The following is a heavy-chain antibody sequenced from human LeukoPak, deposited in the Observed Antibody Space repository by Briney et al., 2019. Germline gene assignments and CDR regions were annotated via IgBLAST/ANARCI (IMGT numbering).Heavy chain of an antibody. CDR3: ARTSSTIFGVGYFAY. V-gene: IGHV4-59*08. D-gene: IGHD3-3*01. CDR1: GGSISSYY. J-gene: IGHJ4*03. CDR2: IYDSGST. Sequence: SETLSVTCTVSGGSISSYYWSWIRQPPGKGLEWIGYIYDSGSTNYNPSLKSRVTISVDTSKNQFSLKLRSVSAADTAVYYCARTSSTIFGVGYFAYWGQGTLGTVSS.